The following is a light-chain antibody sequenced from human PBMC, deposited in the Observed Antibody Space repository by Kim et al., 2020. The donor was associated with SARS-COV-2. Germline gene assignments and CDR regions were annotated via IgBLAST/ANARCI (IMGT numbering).Light chain of an antibody. V-gene: IGLV1-40*01. CDR3: QSYDSSLSGV. CDR2: GNS. CDR1: SSNMGAGYD. J-gene: IGLJ1*01. Sequence: GQSVTIYCNGSSSNMGAGYDVHWYQQLPGTAPKLLIYGNSNRPSGVPDRFSGSKSGTSASLAITGLQAEDEADYYCQSYDSSLSGVFGTGTKVTVL.